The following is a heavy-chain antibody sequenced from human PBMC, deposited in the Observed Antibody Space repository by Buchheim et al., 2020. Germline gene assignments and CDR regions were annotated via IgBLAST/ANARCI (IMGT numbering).Heavy chain of an antibody. D-gene: IGHD3-10*01. V-gene: IGHV1-46*03. Sequence: QVQLVQSGAEVKKPGASVKVSCKASGYTFTSYYMHWVRQAPGQGLEWMGIINPSGGSTSYAQKFQGRVTMTRDTSTTTVYMELSSLRSEDTAVYYCARDQEGYGSGSYPYDYWGQGTL. CDR2: INPSGGST. J-gene: IGHJ4*02. CDR3: ARDQEGYGSGSYPYDY. CDR1: GYTFTSYY.